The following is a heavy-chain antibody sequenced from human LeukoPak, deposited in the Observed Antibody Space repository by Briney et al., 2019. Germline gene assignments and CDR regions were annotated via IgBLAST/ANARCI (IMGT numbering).Heavy chain of an antibody. D-gene: IGHD6-19*01. J-gene: IGHJ6*02. CDR2: IIPIFGIA. CDR1: GGTFSSYA. Sequence: SVKASCKASGGTFSSYAISWVRQAPGQGLEWMGRIIPIFGIANYAQKFQGRVTITADKSTSTAYMELSSLRSEDTAVYYCARDTSPLAVSYYYYGMDVWGQGTTVTVSS. CDR3: ARDTSPLAVSYYYYGMDV. V-gene: IGHV1-69*04.